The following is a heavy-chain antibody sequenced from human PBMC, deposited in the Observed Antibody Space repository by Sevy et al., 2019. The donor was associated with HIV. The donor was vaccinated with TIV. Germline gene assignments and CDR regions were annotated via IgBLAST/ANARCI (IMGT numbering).Heavy chain of an antibody. J-gene: IGHJ4*02. Sequence: GGSLRLSCAASEFMFSTYAMHWVRQAPGKGLEWVAVISYDGSRHYYGESVKGRFTISRDNSKNTLFLQMNSLRLEDTAFYYCARDASYSTDWYPSDYWGQGTLVTVSS. CDR3: ARDASYSTDWYPSDY. CDR2: ISYDGSRH. V-gene: IGHV3-30-3*01. CDR1: EFMFSTYA. D-gene: IGHD6-19*01.